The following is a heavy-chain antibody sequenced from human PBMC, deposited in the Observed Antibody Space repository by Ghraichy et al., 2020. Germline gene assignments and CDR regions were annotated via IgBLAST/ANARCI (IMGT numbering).Heavy chain of an antibody. V-gene: IGHV3-66*01. Sequence: GESLNISCAASGFTVSSNYMSWVRQAPGKGLEWVSVIYSGGSTSYADSVKGRFTISRDNSRNTLYLQMNSLRAEDTAVYYCARDRLQQRHEYYFDYWGQGTLVTVSS. CDR2: IYSGGST. J-gene: IGHJ4*02. CDR1: GFTVSSNY. CDR3: ARDRLQQRHEYYFDY. D-gene: IGHD5-24*01.